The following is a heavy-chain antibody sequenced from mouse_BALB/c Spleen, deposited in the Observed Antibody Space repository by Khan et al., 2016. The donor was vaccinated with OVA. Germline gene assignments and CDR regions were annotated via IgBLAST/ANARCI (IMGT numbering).Heavy chain of an antibody. D-gene: IGHD1-1*01. J-gene: IGHJ4*01. Sequence: DLVKPGASVKLSCKASGYTFTSYWINWIKQRPGQGLEWIGRIAPGSGSSYYNEMFKGKATLTLDTSSSTAYIQLSSLSSEDSAVYFCAGENYYGRTCYAMDYWGQGTSVTVSS. CDR3: AGENYYGRTCYAMDY. V-gene: IGHV1S41*01. CDR1: GYTFTSYW. CDR2: IAPGSGSS.